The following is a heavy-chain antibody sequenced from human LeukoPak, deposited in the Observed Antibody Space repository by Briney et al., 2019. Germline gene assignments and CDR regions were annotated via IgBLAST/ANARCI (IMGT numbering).Heavy chain of an antibody. CDR2: ISSSSSYT. Sequence: RSGGSLGLSCAASGFTFSDYYMSWIRQAPGKGLEWVSYISSSSSYTKYADSVKGRFTISRDNAKNSLYLQMNSLRAEDTAVYHCARDRYCSGGSCYGWFDPWGQGTLVTVSS. J-gene: IGHJ5*02. D-gene: IGHD2-15*01. CDR3: ARDRYCSGGSCYGWFDP. V-gene: IGHV3-11*06. CDR1: GFTFSDYY.